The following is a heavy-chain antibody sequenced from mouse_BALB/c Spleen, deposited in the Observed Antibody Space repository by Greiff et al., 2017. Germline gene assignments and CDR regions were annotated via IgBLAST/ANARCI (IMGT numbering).Heavy chain of an antibody. CDR3: TRGDGYYLFDY. Sequence: EVQLQQSGTVLARPGASVKMSCKASGYTFTSYWMHWVKQRPGQGLEWIGAIYPGNSDTSYNQKFKGKAKLTAVTSTSTAYMELSSLTNEDSAVYYCTRGDGYYLFDYWGQGTTLTVSS. CDR2: IYPGNSDT. CDR1: GYTFTSYW. V-gene: IGHV1-5*01. J-gene: IGHJ2*01. D-gene: IGHD2-3*01.